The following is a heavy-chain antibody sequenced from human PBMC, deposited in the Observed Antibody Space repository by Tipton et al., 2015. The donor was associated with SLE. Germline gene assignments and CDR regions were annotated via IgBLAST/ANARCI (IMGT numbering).Heavy chain of an antibody. D-gene: IGHD6-19*01. J-gene: IGHJ6*02. CDR3: ARALGYSSGWYEAYYYGMDV. CDR2: ISSSSSYT. Sequence: SLRLSCAASGFTFSSYEMNWVRQAPGKGLEWVSYISSSSSYTNYADSVKGRFTISRDNAKNSLYLQMNSLRAEDTAVYYCARALGYSSGWYEAYYYGMDVWGQGTTVTVSS. V-gene: IGHV3-48*03. CDR1: GFTFSSYE.